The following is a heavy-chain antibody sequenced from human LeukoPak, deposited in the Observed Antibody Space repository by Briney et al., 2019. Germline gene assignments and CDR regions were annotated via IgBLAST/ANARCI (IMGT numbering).Heavy chain of an antibody. J-gene: IGHJ3*02. D-gene: IGHD3-3*01. V-gene: IGHV4-59*08. Sequence: PSETLSLTCTVSGGSISSYYWSWIRQPPGKGLGWIGYIYCSGSTNYNPSLKSRVTISIDTSKNQFSLKLSSVTAADTAVYYCARLANYDFWRGPYPHDAFDIWGQGTVVTVSS. CDR1: GGSISSYY. CDR2: IYCSGST. CDR3: ARLANYDFWRGPYPHDAFDI.